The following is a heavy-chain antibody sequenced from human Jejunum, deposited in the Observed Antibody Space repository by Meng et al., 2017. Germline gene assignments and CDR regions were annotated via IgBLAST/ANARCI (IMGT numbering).Heavy chain of an antibody. CDR3: TRGTDRAKSGDY. CDR2: IHPSGST. J-gene: IGHJ4*02. Sequence: QMQLQQWGGGLLKPSENLSLTCAGYGGSSSGFYLSWIRQPPGKGLEWIGEIHPSGSTDYNPSLKSRLTISLDTSKNQFSLSLNSATAADTGIYYCTRGTDRAKSGDYWGQGTLVTVSS. D-gene: IGHD1-14*01. V-gene: IGHV4-34*01. CDR1: GGSSSGFY.